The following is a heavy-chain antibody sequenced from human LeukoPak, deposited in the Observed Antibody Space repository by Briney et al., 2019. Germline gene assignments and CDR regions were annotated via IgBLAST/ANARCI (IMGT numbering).Heavy chain of an antibody. Sequence: PSETLTLTCTVSGGSISTYYWNWIRQPPGKGLEWMGYIYYSGSTNYNPSLTGRVTISVDTSKNQFSLKLSSVTAADTAVYYCAREYNYYDSSFWDAFGIWGNVIIVTVSS. V-gene: IGHV4-59*01. CDR1: GGSISTYY. CDR2: IYYSGST. D-gene: IGHD3-22*01. CDR3: AREYNYYDSSFWDAFGI. J-gene: IGHJ3*02.